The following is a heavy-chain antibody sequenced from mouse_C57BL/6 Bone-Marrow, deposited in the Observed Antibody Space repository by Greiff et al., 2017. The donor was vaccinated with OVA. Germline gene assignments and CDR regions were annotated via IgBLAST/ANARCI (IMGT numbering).Heavy chain of an antibody. Sequence: VQLQQPGPGLVQPSQSLTITCTASGFSLTSYGVHWVRQSPGKGLEWLGEIWSGGSTDNNAAFISRLSISKDNSKIQVFFKMNSLQADDTAIYYCARNSDWWVDYWGQGTTLTVSS. J-gene: IGHJ2*01. V-gene: IGHV2-2*01. CDR1: GFSLTSYG. CDR3: ARNSDWWVDY. D-gene: IGHD1-1*02. CDR2: IWSGGST.